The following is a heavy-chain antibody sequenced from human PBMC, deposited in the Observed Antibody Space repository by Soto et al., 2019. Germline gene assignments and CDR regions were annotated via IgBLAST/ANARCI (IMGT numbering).Heavy chain of an antibody. D-gene: IGHD3-22*01. V-gene: IGHV4-30-2*01. Sequence: SETLSLTCAVSGGSMSSGDYSWNWIRQPPGKGLEWIGYIYYGGSTYNNPSLQSRVTMSLDRSRNQFSLKLNSVTAADTAAYYCARVRREYDNSGPVDDWGQGSLDIDSS. CDR1: GGSMSSGDYS. CDR2: IYYGGST. J-gene: IGHJ4*02. CDR3: ARVRREYDNSGPVDD.